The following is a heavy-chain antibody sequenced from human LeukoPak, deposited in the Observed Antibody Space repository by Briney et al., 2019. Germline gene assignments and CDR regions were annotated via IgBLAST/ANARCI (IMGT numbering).Heavy chain of an antibody. CDR1: GGSISSGSYY. CDR2: IYTSGST. V-gene: IGHV4-61*02. J-gene: IGHJ4*02. D-gene: IGHD3-22*01. Sequence: PSETLSLTCTVSGGSISSGSYYWSWIRQPPGKGLEWIGRIYTSGSTNYNPSLKSRVTISVDTSKNQFSLKLSSVTAADTAVYYCARAPKYYYDSSGYSYYYFDYWGQGTLVTVSS. CDR3: ARAPKYYYDSSGYSYYYFDY.